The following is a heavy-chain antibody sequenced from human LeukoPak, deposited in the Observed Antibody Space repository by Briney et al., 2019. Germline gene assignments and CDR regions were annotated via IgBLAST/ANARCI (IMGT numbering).Heavy chain of an antibody. D-gene: IGHD2-15*01. Sequence: GESLKISCKGSGYSFTSYWIGWVRQMPGKGLEWMGIIYPGDSDTRYSPSFQGQVTISADKSISTAYLQWSSLKASDTAMYYCARPGYCSVGSCGGYDYWGQGTLVTVSS. CDR3: ARPGYCSVGSCGGYDY. CDR1: GYSFTSYW. J-gene: IGHJ4*02. CDR2: IYPGDSDT. V-gene: IGHV5-51*01.